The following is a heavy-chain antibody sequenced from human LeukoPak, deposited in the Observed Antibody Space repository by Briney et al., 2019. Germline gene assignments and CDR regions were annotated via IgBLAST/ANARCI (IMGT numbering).Heavy chain of an antibody. CDR1: GFTVSSNY. D-gene: IGHD4/OR15-4a*01. V-gene: IGHV3-21*01. Sequence: KAGGSLRLSCAASGFTVSSNYMSWVRQAPGKGLEWVSSISSSSTSIYYADSVKGRFTISRDNAKNSLYLQMNSLRAEDTAVYYCARVGGARAFDIWGQGTMVTVSS. J-gene: IGHJ3*02. CDR2: ISSSSTSI. CDR3: ARVGGARAFDI.